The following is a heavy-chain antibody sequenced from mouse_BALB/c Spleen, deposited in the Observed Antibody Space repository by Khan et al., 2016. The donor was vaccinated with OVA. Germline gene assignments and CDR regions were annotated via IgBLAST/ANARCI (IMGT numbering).Heavy chain of an antibody. Sequence: QVQLKQSGAELARPGASVKMSCKASGYTFTTYTIHWVKQRPGQGLEWIGYIIPSTDYTTYNQKFKDKATLTAAKSSSTAYMQLSSLTSDDSAVYYCAKVGAYYRSDGWFAYWGQGTLVTVSA. CDR3: AKVGAYYRSDGWFAY. D-gene: IGHD2-14*01. J-gene: IGHJ3*01. CDR2: IIPSTDYT. CDR1: GYTFTTYT. V-gene: IGHV1-4*01.